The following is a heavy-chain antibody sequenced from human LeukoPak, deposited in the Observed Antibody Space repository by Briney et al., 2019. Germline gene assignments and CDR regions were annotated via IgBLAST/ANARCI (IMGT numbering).Heavy chain of an antibody. CDR3: ARHSNGYYYFDY. Sequence: SETLSLTCSVSGGSISSYHWSWIRQPPGKGLEWIGYIYYSGSTNYNPSLKSRVTISVDTSKNQFSLKLSSVTAADTAVYYCARHSNGYYYFDYWGQGTLVTVSS. CDR2: IYYSGST. V-gene: IGHV4-59*08. CDR1: GGSISSYH. D-gene: IGHD6-13*01. J-gene: IGHJ4*02.